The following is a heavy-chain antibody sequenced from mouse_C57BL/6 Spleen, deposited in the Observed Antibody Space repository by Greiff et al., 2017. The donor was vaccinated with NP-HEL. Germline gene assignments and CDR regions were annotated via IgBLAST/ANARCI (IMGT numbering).Heavy chain of an antibody. CDR2: INPGSGGT. CDR3: ARAGRRYFDV. V-gene: IGHV1-54*01. J-gene: IGHJ1*03. Sequence: QVQLKESGAELVRPGTSVKVSCKASGYAFTNYLIEWVKQRPGQGLEWIGVINPGSGGTNYNEKFKGKATLTADKSSSTAYMQDSSLKSEEAAVYCCARAGRRYFDVWGTGTTVTVSS. CDR1: GYAFTNYL.